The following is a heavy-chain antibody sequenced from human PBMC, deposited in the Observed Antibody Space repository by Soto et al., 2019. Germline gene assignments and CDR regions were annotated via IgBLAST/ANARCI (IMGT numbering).Heavy chain of an antibody. CDR1: GGTFKTYT. J-gene: IGHJ4*02. CDR3: ATWRTYSGSYCFDY. V-gene: IGHV1-69*01. CDR2: IIPMYDSA. Sequence: QVQLVQSGAELKKPGSSVNVSCAASGGTFKTYTINWVRQAPGQGLEWIGQIIPMYDSANYAQRFQGRVTISADQSTNIAYMELSGLRSEAPALSYCATWRTYSGSYCFDYWGQGTLCSVSS. D-gene: IGHD2-15*01.